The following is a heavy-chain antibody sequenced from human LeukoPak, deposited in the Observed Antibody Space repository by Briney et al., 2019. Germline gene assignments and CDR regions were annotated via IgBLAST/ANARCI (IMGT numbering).Heavy chain of an antibody. CDR2: IYFSGST. V-gene: IGHV4-39*07. CDR1: GDSISSNTYY. J-gene: IGHJ4*02. Sequence: SETLSLTCTVSGDSISSNTYYWGWIRQPPGKGLEWIGYIYFSGSTYYNPSLKSRVTMSVDTSKNQFSLKLSSVTAADTAVYYCARGRRLAVSGPDAYYFDYWGQGTLVTVSS. D-gene: IGHD6-19*01. CDR3: ARGRRLAVSGPDAYYFDY.